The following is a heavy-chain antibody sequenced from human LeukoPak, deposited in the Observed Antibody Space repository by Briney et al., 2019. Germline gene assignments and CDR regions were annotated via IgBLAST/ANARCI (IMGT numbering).Heavy chain of an antibody. J-gene: IGHJ4*02. CDR2: ISYDGSNK. CDR1: GFTFSSYA. Sequence: GGSLRLSCAASGFTFSSYAMHWVRQAPGKGLEWVAVISYDGSNKYYADSVKGRFTISRDNSKNTLYLQMNSLRAEDMAVYYCARDFYDFWSGPDYWGQGTLVTVSS. D-gene: IGHD3-3*01. CDR3: ARDFYDFWSGPDY. V-gene: IGHV3-30-3*01.